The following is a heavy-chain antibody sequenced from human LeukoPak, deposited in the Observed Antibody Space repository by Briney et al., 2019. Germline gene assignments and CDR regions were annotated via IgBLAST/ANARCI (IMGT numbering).Heavy chain of an antibody. D-gene: IGHD4-17*01. CDR1: GFAFSDYY. J-gene: IGHJ1*01. V-gene: IGHV3-11*01. CDR2: ISSSGSTT. Sequence: NPGGSLRLSCAPSGFAFSDYYMNWTRQAPGKGREWVSYISSSGSTTYYADSVKGRFTISRDNSKNTLYLQMNSLRAEDTAVYYCAKDRATVTLAEYFQHWGQGTLVTVSS. CDR3: AKDRATVTLAEYFQH.